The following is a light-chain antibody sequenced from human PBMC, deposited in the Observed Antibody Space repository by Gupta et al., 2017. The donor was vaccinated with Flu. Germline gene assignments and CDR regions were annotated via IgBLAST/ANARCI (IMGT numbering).Light chain of an antibody. J-gene: IGLJ2*01. Sequence: SYELTQPPSVSVSPGQTARITCSGDALPKQYAYWYQQKPGQAPVLGIYKDRERPSGIPERFSGSSSGTTVTLTISGGQAEDEADDDCQSADSSGTYFVVFGGGTKLTVL. CDR3: QSADSSGTYFVV. CDR1: ALPKQY. V-gene: IGLV3-25*02. CDR2: KDR.